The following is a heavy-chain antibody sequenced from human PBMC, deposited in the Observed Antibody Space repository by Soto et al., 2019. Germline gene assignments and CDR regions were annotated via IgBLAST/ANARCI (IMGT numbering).Heavy chain of an antibody. CDR1: GFTFSSYA. CDR2: VNRAGTYT. D-gene: IGHD3-16*01. V-gene: IGHV3-23*03. CDR3: VKYTVTEDLGES. Sequence: EVQLLESGGDVVRPGGSLRLSCAASGFTFSSYAMGWVRQAPGKGLEWVAGVNRAGTYTFYADSVRGRFSISRDNSRDTVDLYMNALRGDDTALYFCVKYTVTEDLGESWGQGTLVSVSS. J-gene: IGHJ5*02.